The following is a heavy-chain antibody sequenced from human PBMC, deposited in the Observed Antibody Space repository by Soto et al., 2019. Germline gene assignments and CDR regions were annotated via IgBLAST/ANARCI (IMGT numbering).Heavy chain of an antibody. J-gene: IGHJ6*02. D-gene: IGHD3-10*01. CDR3: AAELGFGKLSVV. Sequence: QVQVVQSGVEVRRPGSSVKVSCKASGDTFKNCVISWVRQAPGQGLEWMGGIIPLFGTTAFAQRFQGRLTITTDESTTTAYMALSRLRSEDTATYYCAAELGFGKLSVVWGQGNTVIVSS. CDR1: GDTFKNCV. V-gene: IGHV1-69*01. CDR2: IIPLFGTT.